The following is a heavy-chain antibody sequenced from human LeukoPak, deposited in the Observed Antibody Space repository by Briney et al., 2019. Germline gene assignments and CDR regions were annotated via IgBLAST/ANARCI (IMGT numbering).Heavy chain of an antibody. V-gene: IGHV3-48*03. CDR2: ISSSGSTT. CDR3: ARESTVDPYDAFDI. D-gene: IGHD4-23*01. CDR1: GFTFSSYE. J-gene: IGHJ3*02. Sequence: PGGSLRLSCAASGFTFSSYEMNWVRQAPGKGLEWVSYISSSGSTTYYADSVKGRFTISRDNAKNSLYLQMNSLRAEDTAVYYCARESTVDPYDAFDIWGQGTMVTVSS.